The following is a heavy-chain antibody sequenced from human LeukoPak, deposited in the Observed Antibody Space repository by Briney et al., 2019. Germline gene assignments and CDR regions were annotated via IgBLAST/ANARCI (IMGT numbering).Heavy chain of an antibody. CDR1: GFTFSSYA. D-gene: IGHD2-15*01. J-gene: IGHJ4*02. Sequence: GGSLRLSCAASGFTFSSYAMHWVRQAPGKGLEWVAVISYDGSNKYYADSVKGRFTISRDNSKNTLYLQMNSLRAEDTAVYYCARDRVLCSGGSCYYFDYWGQGTLVTVSS. CDR3: ARDRVLCSGGSCYYFDY. V-gene: IGHV3-30*04. CDR2: ISYDGSNK.